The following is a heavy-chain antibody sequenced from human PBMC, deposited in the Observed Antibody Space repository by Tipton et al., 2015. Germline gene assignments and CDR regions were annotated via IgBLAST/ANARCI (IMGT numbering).Heavy chain of an antibody. CDR2: IFYSGTS. CDR3: ASGGILGYFDY. J-gene: IGHJ4*02. V-gene: IGHV4-39*07. CDR1: GGSISSSSSY. D-gene: IGHD3-16*01. Sequence: GLVKPSETLSLTCTVSGGSISSSSSYWAWIQQPPGKGLEWIGTIFYSGTSYYNPYLRSRVTISVDTAKNQLSLNLSSVTAADSAVYYCASGGILGYFDYWGQGTLITVSS.